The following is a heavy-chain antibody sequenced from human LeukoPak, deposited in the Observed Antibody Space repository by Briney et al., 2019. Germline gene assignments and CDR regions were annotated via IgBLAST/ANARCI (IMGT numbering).Heavy chain of an antibody. CDR1: GFTFTSDS. CDR2: SNTDGSI. J-gene: IGHJ3*01. V-gene: IGHV3-48*02. CDR3: VRDRDYAFDF. Sequence: GGSLRLSCAASGFTFTSDSMNWVRQAPGKGLEWISYSNTDGSISYADSVKGRFTISRDNAENSLYLQMNSLRDEDTAVYFCVRDRDYAFDFWGQGTMVTVSS.